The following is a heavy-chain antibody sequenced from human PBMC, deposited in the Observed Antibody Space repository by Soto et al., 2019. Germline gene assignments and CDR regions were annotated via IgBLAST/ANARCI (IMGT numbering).Heavy chain of an antibody. CDR1: GYTFTSYG. D-gene: IGHD3-10*01. Sequence: ASVKVSCKASGYTFTSYGISWVRQAPGQGLEWMGWISAYNGNTNYAQKLQGRVTMTTDTSTSTAYMELRSLRSDDTAVYYCARAGLQGPGPNYYYYYMDVWGKGTTVTVSS. V-gene: IGHV1-18*01. CDR3: ARAGLQGPGPNYYYYYMDV. CDR2: ISAYNGNT. J-gene: IGHJ6*03.